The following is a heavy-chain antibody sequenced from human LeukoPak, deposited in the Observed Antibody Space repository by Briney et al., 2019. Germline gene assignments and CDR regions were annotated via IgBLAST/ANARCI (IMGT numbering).Heavy chain of an antibody. J-gene: IGHJ4*02. CDR1: GGTFSSYA. CDR2: IIPILGIA. CDR3: ARGKEAGYCSSTSCYPGDY. Sequence: ASVKVSCKASGGTFSSYAISRVRQAPGQGLEWMGRIIPILGIANYAQKFQGRVTMTRDTSISTAYMELSRLRSDDTAVYYCARGKEAGYCSSTSCYPGDYWGQGTLVTVSS. D-gene: IGHD2-2*01. V-gene: IGHV1-69*04.